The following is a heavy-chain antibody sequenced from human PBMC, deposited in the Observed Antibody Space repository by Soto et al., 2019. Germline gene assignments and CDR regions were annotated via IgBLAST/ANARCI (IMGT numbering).Heavy chain of an antibody. D-gene: IGHD4-4*01. Sequence: ASVKVSCKASGYTFTSYGISWVRQAPGQGLEWMGWISAYNGNTNYAQKLQGRVTMTTDTSTSTAYMELRSLRSDDTAVYYCARDRRTTVTISYNWFDPWGQGTLVTVSS. CDR1: GYTFTSYG. V-gene: IGHV1-18*01. CDR2: ISAYNGNT. J-gene: IGHJ5*02. CDR3: ARDRRTTVTISYNWFDP.